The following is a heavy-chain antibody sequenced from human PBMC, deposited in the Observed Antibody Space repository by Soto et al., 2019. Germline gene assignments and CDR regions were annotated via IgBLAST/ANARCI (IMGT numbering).Heavy chain of an antibody. J-gene: IGHJ4*02. Sequence: ASVKVSCKASGYTFTSYGISWVRQAPGQGLEWMGRISAYNGNTNYAQKLQGRVTMTTDTSTSTAYMELRSLRSDDTAVYYCARVPLGAVAGATTHGDYWGQGTLVTVSS. CDR1: GYTFTSYG. V-gene: IGHV1-18*01. CDR3: ARVPLGAVAGATTHGDY. CDR2: ISAYNGNT. D-gene: IGHD6-19*01.